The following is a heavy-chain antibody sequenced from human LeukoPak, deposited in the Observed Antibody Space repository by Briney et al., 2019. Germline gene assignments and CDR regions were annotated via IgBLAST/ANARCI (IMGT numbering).Heavy chain of an antibody. Sequence: SETLSLTCTVSGGSVTSGDYYWSWVRQPPGKGLEWIGYIYYSGNTYYNPSLKSRVTISLDTSKNQFSLKLSSVTAADTAVYYCAREDSQVEASPYYYYAIDVWGQGTTVTVSS. CDR3: AREDSQVEASPYYYYAIDV. D-gene: IGHD2-15*01. CDR2: IYYSGNT. J-gene: IGHJ6*02. CDR1: GGSVTSGDYY. V-gene: IGHV4-30-4*01.